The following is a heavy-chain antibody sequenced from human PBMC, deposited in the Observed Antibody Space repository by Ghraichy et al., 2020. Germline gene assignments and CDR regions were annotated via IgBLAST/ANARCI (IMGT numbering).Heavy chain of an antibody. V-gene: IGHV3-33*01. J-gene: IGHJ3*02. Sequence: SLNISCAASGFTFSKNGMHWVRQAPGKGLEWVAVVWYDGSKQYYADSVNGRFTISRDNSKNTLSLQMNNLRAEDTAVYYCVRYNVNTFDIWGQGTMVTVSS. CDR2: VWYDGSKQ. CDR1: GFTFSKNG. CDR3: VRYNVNTFDI. D-gene: IGHD1-1*01.